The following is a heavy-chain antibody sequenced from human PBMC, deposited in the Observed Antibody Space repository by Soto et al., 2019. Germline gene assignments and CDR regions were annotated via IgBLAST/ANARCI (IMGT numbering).Heavy chain of an antibody. CDR3: GRGIQYREGMDG. D-gene: IGHD4-4*01. V-gene: IGHV3-74*02. J-gene: IGHJ6*02. CDR1: GFTFSSYS. CDR2: INCAGSNA. Sequence: EVQLVESGGTLVQPGGSLRLSCAAAGFTFSSYSMHWVRQAPGKGLVWVAGINCAGSNAYYADSVKGRFTISRDNAKNTGYLQMNSLIAEDTAIYYCGRGIQYREGMDGWGQGTTVTVCS.